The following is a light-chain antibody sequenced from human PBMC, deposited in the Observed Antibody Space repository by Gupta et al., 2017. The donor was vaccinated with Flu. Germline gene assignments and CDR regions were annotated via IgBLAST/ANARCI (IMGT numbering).Light chain of an antibody. Sequence: DIVMTQSPDSLAVSLGERATINCKSSQSVLYHSNNKNYLAWYQQKPGQPPKLLISWASTRESGVPDRFSGSGSGTDFTLTISSLQAEDVAVYYCQQEDSSPKAFGQGTKVEIK. J-gene: IGKJ1*01. CDR1: QSVLYHSNNKNY. CDR2: WAS. V-gene: IGKV4-1*01. CDR3: QQEDSSPKA.